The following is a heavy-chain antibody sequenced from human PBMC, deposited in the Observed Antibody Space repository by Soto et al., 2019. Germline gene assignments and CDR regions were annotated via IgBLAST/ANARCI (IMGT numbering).Heavy chain of an antibody. Sequence: LSLTCTVSGTSISSYYWSWIRQPPGKGLEWIANIHYSGTTNYNPSLASRVTLSVDTSKNQFSLKMTSVTAADTAVYYCARVPKYYDFWSGYYNEYFQHWGQGTLVTVSS. CDR2: IHYSGTT. CDR3: ARVPKYYDFWSGYYNEYFQH. D-gene: IGHD3-3*01. V-gene: IGHV4-59*01. CDR1: GTSISSYY. J-gene: IGHJ1*01.